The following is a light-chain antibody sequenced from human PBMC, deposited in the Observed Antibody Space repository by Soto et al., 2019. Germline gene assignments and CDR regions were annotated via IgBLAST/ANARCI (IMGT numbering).Light chain of an antibody. V-gene: IGKV1-33*01. CDR2: DAH. J-gene: IGKJ1*01. CDR1: QDINNY. CDR3: QQYVIHPMT. Sequence: DIQMTQSPSSLSASVGDRVTITCQASQDINNYLNWYQQKPGKAPKLLIYDAHNLETCVPAKFSGSGSGTDFTFTIITLQTEDFATYYCQQYVIHPMTSGKGTNVDFK.